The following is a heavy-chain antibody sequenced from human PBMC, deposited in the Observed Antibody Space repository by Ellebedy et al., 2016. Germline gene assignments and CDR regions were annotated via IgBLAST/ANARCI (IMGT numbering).Heavy chain of an antibody. Sequence: GESLKISXAASGFSFSNYAFNWVRQAPGKGLEWISYINAQVNAMYYADSVRGRFTISRDNARYSLYLQMNSLRAGDTAVYYCARDSGIGWLVDSWGQGTRVTVSS. D-gene: IGHD6-19*01. V-gene: IGHV3-48*04. CDR1: GFSFSNYA. CDR2: INAQVNAM. J-gene: IGHJ5*01. CDR3: ARDSGIGWLVDS.